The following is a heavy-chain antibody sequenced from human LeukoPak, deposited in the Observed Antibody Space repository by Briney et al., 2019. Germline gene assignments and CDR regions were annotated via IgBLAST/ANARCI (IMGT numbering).Heavy chain of an antibody. CDR3: AREGITMIDQGFRY. D-gene: IGHD3-22*01. CDR2: IYYSGST. CDR1: GGSISSGGYY. V-gene: IGHV4-31*03. Sequence: SETLSLTCTVSGGSISSGGYYWSWIRQHPGKGLEWIGYIYYSGSTYHNPSLKSRVTISVDTSKNQFSLKLSSVTAADTAVYYCAREGITMIDQGFRYWGQGTLVTVSS. J-gene: IGHJ4*02.